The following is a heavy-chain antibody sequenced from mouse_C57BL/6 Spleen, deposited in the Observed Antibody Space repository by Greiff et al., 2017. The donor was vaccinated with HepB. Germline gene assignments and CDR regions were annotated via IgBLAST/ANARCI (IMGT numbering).Heavy chain of an antibody. CDR3: ARSRFDY. CDR2: IDPSDSYT. V-gene: IGHV1-69*01. Sequence: VQLQQSGAELVMPGASVKLSCKASGYTFTSYWMHWVKQRPGQGLEWIGEIDPSDSYTNYNQKFKGKSTLTVDKSSSTAYMQLSSLTSEDSAVYYCARSRFDYWGQSTTLTVSA. J-gene: IGHJ2*01. CDR1: GYTFTSYW.